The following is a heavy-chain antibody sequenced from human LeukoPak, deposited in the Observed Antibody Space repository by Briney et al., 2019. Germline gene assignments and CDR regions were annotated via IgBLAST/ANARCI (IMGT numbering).Heavy chain of an antibody. Sequence: ASETVSCKDSGYTFTGYYMHWVRQAPGQGLAWMGWINPNSGGTNYAQKFQGRVTMTSDTSISTAYMELSRLRSDDTAVYYCARAPDLRVSWVMKFDYWGQGTLVTVSS. J-gene: IGHJ4*02. CDR2: INPNSGGT. CDR3: ARAPDLRVSWVMKFDY. CDR1: GYTFTGYY. V-gene: IGHV1-2*02. D-gene: IGHD3-16*01.